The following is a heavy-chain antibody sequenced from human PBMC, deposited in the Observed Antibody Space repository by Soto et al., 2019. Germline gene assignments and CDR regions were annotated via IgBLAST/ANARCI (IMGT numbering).Heavy chain of an antibody. Sequence: QVQLVQSGAEVKKPGSSVKVSCKASGGTFSNYAISWVRQAPGQGLEWMGGIIPIFGTTNYAQRFQVRVTITADESTSTAYMELSSLRSEDPAVYYCARVSSSWYKDYFDYWGQGTLVTVSS. D-gene: IGHD6-13*01. CDR3: ARVSSSWYKDYFDY. V-gene: IGHV1-69*12. J-gene: IGHJ4*02. CDR2: IIPIFGTT. CDR1: GGTFSNYA.